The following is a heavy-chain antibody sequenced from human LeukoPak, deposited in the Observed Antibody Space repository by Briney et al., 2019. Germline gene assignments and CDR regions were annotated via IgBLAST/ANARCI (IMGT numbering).Heavy chain of an antibody. J-gene: IGHJ3*02. CDR2: TSSSSSYI. Sequence: ASVKVSCKASGYTFSSYSMNWVRQAPGKGLEWVSSTSSSSSYIYYADSVKGRFTISRDNAKNSLYLQMNSLRAEETAVYYCASRTVTHAFDIWGQGTMVTVSS. CDR1: GYTFSSYS. CDR3: ASRTVTHAFDI. D-gene: IGHD4-17*01. V-gene: IGHV3-21*01.